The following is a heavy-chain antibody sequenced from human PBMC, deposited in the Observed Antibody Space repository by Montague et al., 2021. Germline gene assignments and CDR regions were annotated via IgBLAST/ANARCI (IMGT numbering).Heavy chain of an antibody. CDR2: IYYSGSAGGTT. V-gene: IGHV4-59*13. D-gene: IGHD5-18*01. Sequence: SETLSLTGTVSGGSISSFYWSWIRQPPEKGLELIAYIYYSGSAGGTTNYNPSLKSRVTISVDSSKNQLSLQLTSVTTADTAVYYCARGRGNSYVSFDSWGQGTLIAVSS. CDR1: GGSISSFY. CDR3: ARGRGNSYVSFDS. J-gene: IGHJ4*02.